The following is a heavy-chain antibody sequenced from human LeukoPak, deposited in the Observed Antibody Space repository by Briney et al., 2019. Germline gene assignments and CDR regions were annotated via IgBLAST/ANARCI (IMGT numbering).Heavy chain of an antibody. CDR1: GYTFTGYY. Sequence: ASVKVSCKASGYTFTGYYMHWVRQAPGQGLEWMGWINPNSGGTNYAQKFQGRVTMTRDTSISTAYMELSRLRSDDTAVYYCARDRSPVWFGELTQYYFDYWGQGTLVTVSS. D-gene: IGHD3-10*01. V-gene: IGHV1-2*02. J-gene: IGHJ4*02. CDR3: ARDRSPVWFGELTQYYFDY. CDR2: INPNSGGT.